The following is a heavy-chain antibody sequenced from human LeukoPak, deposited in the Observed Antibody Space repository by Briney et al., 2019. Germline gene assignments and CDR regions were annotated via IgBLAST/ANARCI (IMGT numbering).Heavy chain of an antibody. V-gene: IGHV1-18*01. CDR3: ARGWTGDAFDM. CDR1: GYTFTKYG. J-gene: IGHJ3*02. Sequence: GASVKVSCTASGYTFTKYGITWVRQAPGQGLEWMGWISAYNGHTNYAQKVQGRVTLTTDTSTSTAYMELRSLRTDDTAVYYCARGWTGDAFDMWGQGTMVTVSS. D-gene: IGHD3-10*01. CDR2: ISAYNGHT.